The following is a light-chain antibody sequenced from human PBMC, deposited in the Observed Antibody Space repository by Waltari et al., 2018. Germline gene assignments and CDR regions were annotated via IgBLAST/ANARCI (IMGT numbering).Light chain of an antibody. V-gene: IGLV3-21*04. CDR1: HIGSYS. CDR3: HVWHPDMDPGV. J-gene: IGLJ1*01. Sequence: SYALTQPPSVSVAPGTTARHTCGGDHIGSYSVHWYPQKPGQAPVFVIFYDSDRPSVIPERFSGSNSGNTATLTISSVEAGDEAKYYCHVWHPDMDPGVFGPGTEVSV. CDR2: YDS.